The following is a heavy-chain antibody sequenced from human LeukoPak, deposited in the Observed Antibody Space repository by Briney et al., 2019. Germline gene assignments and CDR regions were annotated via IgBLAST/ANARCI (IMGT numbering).Heavy chain of an antibody. CDR2: MNPNNDYT. CDR3: ARGPDHDILTGYNPHYFDS. J-gene: IGHJ4*02. CDR1: GYTFTSHD. Sequence: ASVRVSCKASGYTFTSHDINWVRQATGQGLEWMGWMNPNNDYTAYAQKFQGRVTMTRDTSISTAYTELSSLRSEDTAVYYCARGPDHDILTGYNPHYFDSWGQGTLVTVSS. D-gene: IGHD3-9*01. V-gene: IGHV1-8*01.